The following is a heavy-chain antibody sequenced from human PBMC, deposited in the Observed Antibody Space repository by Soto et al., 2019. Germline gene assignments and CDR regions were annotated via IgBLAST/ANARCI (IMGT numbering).Heavy chain of an antibody. CDR1: GGSISSGGYY. CDR3: AKENWANPDS. V-gene: IGHV4-31*03. Sequence: SETLSLTCTVSGGSISSGGYYWSWIRQHPGKGLEWIGYIYYSGSTYYNPSLKSRVTISVDTSKNQFSLKLSSVTVEDTAVYYCAKENWANPDSWGQGTLVTVSS. D-gene: IGHD7-27*01. J-gene: IGHJ4*02. CDR2: IYYSGST.